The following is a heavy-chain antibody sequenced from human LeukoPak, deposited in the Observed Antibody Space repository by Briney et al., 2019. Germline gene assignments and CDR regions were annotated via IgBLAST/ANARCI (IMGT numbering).Heavy chain of an antibody. J-gene: IGHJ3*02. CDR2: INPNSGGT. CDR3: ARVLKIAAAGPGGAFDI. Sequence: ASVKVSCKASGYTFTGYYMHWVRQAPGQGLEWMGWINPNSGGTNYAQKFQGRVTMTRDTSISTAYMELSRLRSDDTAVYYCARVLKIAAAGPGGAFDIWGQGTMVTVSS. V-gene: IGHV1-2*02. CDR1: GYTFTGYY. D-gene: IGHD6-13*01.